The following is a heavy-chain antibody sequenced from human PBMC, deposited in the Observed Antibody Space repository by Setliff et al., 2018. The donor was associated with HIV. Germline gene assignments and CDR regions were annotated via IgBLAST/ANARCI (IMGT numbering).Heavy chain of an antibody. CDR1: GDTDFY. D-gene: IGHD5-18*01. V-gene: IGHV4-59*01. CDR2: IHASGST. Sequence: SETLSLTCTVSGDTDFYWSWIRQSPGKGLEWIGYIHASGSTNYNPSLKSRITISIDTSKSQFSLKLTSVAAADTAVYYCARDSGGYNYGFAVGSFDYWGQGAPVTVSS. CDR3: ARDSGGYNYGFAVGSFDY. J-gene: IGHJ4*02.